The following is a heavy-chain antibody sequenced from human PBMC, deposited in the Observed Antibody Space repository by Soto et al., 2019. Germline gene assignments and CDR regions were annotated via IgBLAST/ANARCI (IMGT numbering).Heavy chain of an antibody. V-gene: IGHV4-39*01. CDR2: IYYSGST. Sequence: QLQLQESGPRLVKPSETLSLTCSVSGGSISSSSYSWGWIRQPPGKGLEWIGTIYYSGSTHSSPSLEGRVAISADTHNNPLSLRLSSVTAADTAVYYCGRQPGHCGSTTCFGYYSVDVWGQGTTVTVS. D-gene: IGHD2-2*01. CDR3: GRQPGHCGSTTCFGYYSVDV. J-gene: IGHJ6*02. CDR1: GGSISSSSYS.